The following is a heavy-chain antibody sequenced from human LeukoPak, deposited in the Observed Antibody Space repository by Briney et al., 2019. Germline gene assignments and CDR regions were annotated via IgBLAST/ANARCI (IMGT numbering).Heavy chain of an antibody. CDR2: INPSGGST. J-gene: IGHJ5*02. V-gene: IGHV1-46*01. CDR1: GYTFTSYY. Sequence: ASVKASCKASGYTFTSYYMHWVRQAPGQGLEWMGIINPSGGSTSYAQKFQGRVTMTRDTSTSTVYMELGSLRSEDTAVYYCARAKWLRFVWFDPWGQGTLVTVSS. D-gene: IGHD5-12*01. CDR3: ARAKWLRFVWFDP.